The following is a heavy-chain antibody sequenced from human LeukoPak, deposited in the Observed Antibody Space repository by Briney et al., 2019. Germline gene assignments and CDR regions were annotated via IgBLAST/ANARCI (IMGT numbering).Heavy chain of an antibody. V-gene: IGHV4-59*01. J-gene: IGHJ4*02. CDR3: ARGPGVYYDY. D-gene: IGHD3-10*01. Sequence: SETLSLTCTVSGGSISSYYWSWIRQPPGKGLEWIGYIYYSGYTNYNPSLKSRVTISVDTSKNQFSLKLSSVTAADTAVYYCARGPGVYYDYWGQGTLVTVSS. CDR1: GGSISSYY. CDR2: IYYSGYT.